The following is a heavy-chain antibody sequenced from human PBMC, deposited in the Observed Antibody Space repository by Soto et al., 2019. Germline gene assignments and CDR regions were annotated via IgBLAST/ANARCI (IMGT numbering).Heavy chain of an antibody. V-gene: IGHV3-33*01. Sequence: QVQLVESGGGVVQPGRSLRLSCAASGFTFSSYGMHWVRQAPGKGLEWVAVIWYDGSNKYYADSVKGRFTISRDNSKNTLYLQMNSLRAEDTAVYYCARDSSGDYYDSSGYYYFDDWGQGTMVTVSS. CDR1: GFTFSSYG. CDR3: ARDSSGDYYDSSGYYYFDD. J-gene: IGHJ4*02. D-gene: IGHD3-22*01. CDR2: IWYDGSNK.